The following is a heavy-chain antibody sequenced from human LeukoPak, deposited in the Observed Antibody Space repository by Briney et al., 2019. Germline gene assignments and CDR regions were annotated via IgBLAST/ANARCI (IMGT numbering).Heavy chain of an antibody. V-gene: IGHV4-59*01. D-gene: IGHD2-2*01. CDR2: ISYSGST. Sequence: SETLSLTCTVSGGSLSPCYWSWIRQSPGKGLEWIGYISYSGSTNYNPSLKSRVTISVDTSKNQFSLKLSSVTAADTAVYYCARDRYQLLFMDVWGKGTTVTISS. J-gene: IGHJ6*04. CDR3: ARDRYQLLFMDV. CDR1: GGSLSPCY.